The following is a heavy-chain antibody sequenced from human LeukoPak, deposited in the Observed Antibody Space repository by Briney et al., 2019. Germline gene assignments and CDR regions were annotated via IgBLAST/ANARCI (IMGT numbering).Heavy chain of an antibody. CDR2: INPSGDST. D-gene: IGHD3-16*01. V-gene: IGHV1-46*01. CDR1: GYTFTSYY. Sequence: ASVKVSCKASGYTFTSYYMHWVRQAPGQGLEWMGVINPSGDSTTYAQNFQGRVTMTRDTSTSTVYMELRSLRSEDTAIYYCAKLATSDTGETYWGQGTLVTASS. CDR3: AKLATSDTGETY. J-gene: IGHJ4*02.